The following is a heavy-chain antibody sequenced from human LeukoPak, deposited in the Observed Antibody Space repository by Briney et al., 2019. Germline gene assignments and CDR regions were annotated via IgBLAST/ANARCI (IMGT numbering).Heavy chain of an antibody. D-gene: IGHD6-19*01. CDR1: GYSFTNYW. V-gene: IGHV5-51*01. Sequence: GESLKISCKASGYSFTNYWIGWVRQMPGKGLEWMGVIYPGDSDARYSPSFQGQVTISVDRSISTAYLQWSSLKASDTAKYYCARLDSSGYYASVDNDAFDFWGQGTMVTVSS. J-gene: IGHJ3*01. CDR2: IYPGDSDA. CDR3: ARLDSSGYYASVDNDAFDF.